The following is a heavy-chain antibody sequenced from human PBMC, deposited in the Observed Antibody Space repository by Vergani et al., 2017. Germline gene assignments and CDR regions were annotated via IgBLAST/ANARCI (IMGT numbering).Heavy chain of an antibody. CDR1: GFTFSSYG. CDR3: ANSVIAGNVGVAYFGMDV. V-gene: IGHV3-30*18. J-gene: IGHJ6*02. CDR2: ISYDGSNK. D-gene: IGHD2/OR15-2a*01. Sequence: QVQLVESGGGVVQPGRSLRLSCAASGFTFSSYGIHWVRQAPGKGLEWVAVISYDGSNKFYADSVKGRFTIFRDNSRNTLYLQMNSLRAEDTAVYFCANSVIAGNVGVAYFGMDVWGRGTTVTVSS.